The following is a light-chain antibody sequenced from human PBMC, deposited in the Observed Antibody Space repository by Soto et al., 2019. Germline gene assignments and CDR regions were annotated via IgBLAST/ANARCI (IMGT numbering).Light chain of an antibody. J-gene: IGLJ3*02. V-gene: IGLV3-21*04. CDR1: NIGSKS. Sequence: ELTQPPSVSVAPGKTARITCGGNNIGSKSGHWYQQKPGQAPVLVIYYDSDRPSGIPERFSGSNSGNTATLTISRVEAGDEADYYCQVWDSSSDHPVFGGGTKLTVL. CDR3: QVWDSSSDHPV. CDR2: YDS.